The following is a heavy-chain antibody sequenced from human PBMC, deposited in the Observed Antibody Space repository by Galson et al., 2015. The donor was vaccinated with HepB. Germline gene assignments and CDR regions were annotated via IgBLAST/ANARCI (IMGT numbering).Heavy chain of an antibody. J-gene: IGHJ4*02. CDR2: INPKSGDA. Sequence: SVKVSCKASGYSFTAHYVQWLRQAPGQGLEWMGRINPKSGDADYAQKFQGRVTMTRDTSRGTAYLELSRLRFDDTAVYFCARDVSLVTTLYFDNWGQGTLVTVSS. V-gene: IGHV1-2*06. D-gene: IGHD2-21*02. CDR3: ARDVSLVTTLYFDN. CDR1: GYSFTAHY.